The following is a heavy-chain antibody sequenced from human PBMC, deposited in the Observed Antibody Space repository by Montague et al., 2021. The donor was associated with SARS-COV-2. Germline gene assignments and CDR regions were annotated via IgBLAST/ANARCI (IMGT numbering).Heavy chain of an antibody. V-gene: IGHV4-39*01. CDR1: GGSISSTTYR. Sequence: SETLSLTCTVSGGSISSTTYRWGWIRQPPGKGLEWIGFISYSGTTFYNPSLKSRISMSVDTPKSQFSLNLTSVTAADTAVYYCARHYGSSLDSWGQGILSPSPQ. J-gene: IGHJ4*02. CDR2: ISYSGTT. D-gene: IGHD4-17*01. CDR3: ARHYGSSLDS.